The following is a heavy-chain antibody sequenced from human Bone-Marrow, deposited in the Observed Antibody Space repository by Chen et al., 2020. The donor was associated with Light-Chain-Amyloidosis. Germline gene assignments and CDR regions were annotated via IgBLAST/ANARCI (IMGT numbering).Heavy chain of an antibody. J-gene: IGHJ4*02. Sequence: QVLLQQSGPGLVKPSETLSLICAVSGNSISRGYFWGWIRQPPGKGLEWIGVLDFYHGGSPYSSPSLKSRVTITADTAKNQFSLNLTTVTAANTATYYCARGAVGGTTGVWGQGTLVTVSS. CDR1: GNSISRGYF. D-gene: IGHD1-26*01. V-gene: IGHV4-38-2*01. CDR2: FYHGGSP. CDR3: ARGAVGGTTGV.